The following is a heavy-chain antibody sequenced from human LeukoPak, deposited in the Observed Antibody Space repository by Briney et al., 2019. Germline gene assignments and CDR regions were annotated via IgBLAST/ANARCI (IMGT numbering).Heavy chain of an antibody. J-gene: IGHJ6*03. CDR3: AKDGGGYYPYYYYYMDV. CDR2: IRFDGSNN. D-gene: IGHD3-22*01. V-gene: IGHV3-30*02. CDR1: GFTFSNYE. Sequence: GGSLRLSCAASGFTFSNYEMHWVRQAPGKGLEWVAFIRFDGSNNYYADSVKGRFTISRDNSKNTLYLQMNSLRAEDTAVYYCAKDGGGYYPYYYYYMDVWGKGTTVTISS.